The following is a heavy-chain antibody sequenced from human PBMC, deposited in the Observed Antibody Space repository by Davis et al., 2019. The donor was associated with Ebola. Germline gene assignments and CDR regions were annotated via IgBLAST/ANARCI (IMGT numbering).Heavy chain of an antibody. CDR3: ARALNWFDP. CDR1: GYSFTNYA. J-gene: IGHJ5*02. CDR2: ISGYNGNT. V-gene: IGHV1-18*01. Sequence: ASVKVSCKASGYSFTNYAITWVRQAPGQGLGWMGWISGYNGNTNYTQKLQGRVTMTTDTSTSTAYMELRSLRSDDTAVYYCARALNWFDPWGQGTLVTVSS.